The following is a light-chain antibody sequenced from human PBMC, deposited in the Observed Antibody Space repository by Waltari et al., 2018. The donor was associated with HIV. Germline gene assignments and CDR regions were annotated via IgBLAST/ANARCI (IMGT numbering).Light chain of an antibody. J-gene: IGLJ2*01. CDR3: AAWHDSLKVLV. V-gene: IGLV1-44*01. CDR1: SSYIGGAA. CDR2: GGL. Sequence: QFVLTQAPSASGTPGQRVTIFSFGSSSYIGGAAVTWFHPLPRTAPQLLLQGGLRRPSGVPGRSSGLNLGTSASLAIMGFRSEDEADYYGAAWHDSLKVLVFGGGTRRTVL.